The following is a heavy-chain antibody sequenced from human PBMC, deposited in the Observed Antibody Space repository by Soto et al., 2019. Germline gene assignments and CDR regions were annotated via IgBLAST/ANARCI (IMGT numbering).Heavy chain of an antibody. CDR1: GYTFTGYY. J-gene: IGHJ4*02. CDR3: ARDARGDEAPMDY. Sequence: QVQLVQSGAEVKKPGASVKVSCKASGYTFTGYYMHWVRQAPGQGLAWMGWINPNSGGTTYAQKFQGWVTMTRDTSISTAYMELSRLRSDDTAVYYCARDARGDEAPMDYWGQGTLVTVSS. D-gene: IGHD3-10*01. CDR2: INPNSGGT. V-gene: IGHV1-2*04.